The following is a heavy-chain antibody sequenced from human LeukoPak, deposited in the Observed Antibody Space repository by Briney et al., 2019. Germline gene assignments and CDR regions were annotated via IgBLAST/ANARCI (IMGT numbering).Heavy chain of an antibody. CDR3: ARHSPVIGYYSYMDV. CDR1: GYSFTSYW. J-gene: IGHJ6*03. D-gene: IGHD2-15*01. CDR2: IYPGDSDT. Sequence: GESLKISCKGSGYSFTSYWIGWVRQMPGKGLEWMGIIYPGDSDTRYSPSFEGQVTISADKSISTVYLQWSSLRASDTAMYFCARHSPVIGYYSYMDVWGQGTTVTVSS. V-gene: IGHV5-51*01.